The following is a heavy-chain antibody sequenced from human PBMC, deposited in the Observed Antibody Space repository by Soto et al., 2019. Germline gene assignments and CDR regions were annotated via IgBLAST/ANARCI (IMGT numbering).Heavy chain of an antibody. CDR1: GGSISSYY. CDR3: ARRVPCWSGPDYYYYMDV. Sequence: SETLSLTCTVSGGSISSYYWSWIRQPPGKGLEWIGYIYYSGSTNYNPSLKSRVTISVDTSKNQFSLKLSSVTAADTAVYYCARRVPCWSGPDYYYYMDVWGKGTTVTVSS. D-gene: IGHD3-3*01. V-gene: IGHV4-59*08. J-gene: IGHJ6*03. CDR2: IYYSGST.